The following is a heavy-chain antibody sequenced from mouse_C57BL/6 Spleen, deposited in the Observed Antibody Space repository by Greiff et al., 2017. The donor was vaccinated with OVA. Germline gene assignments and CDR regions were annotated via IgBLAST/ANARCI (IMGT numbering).Heavy chain of an antibody. Sequence: QVQLQQSGAELARPGASVKLSCKASGYTFTSYGISWVKQRTGQGLEWIGEIYPRSGNTYYNEKFKGKATLTADKSSSTAYMELRSLTSEDSAVYFCARGELYDGYPYFDYWGQGTTLTVSS. D-gene: IGHD2-3*01. CDR2: IYPRSGNT. CDR3: ARGELYDGYPYFDY. J-gene: IGHJ2*01. V-gene: IGHV1-81*01. CDR1: GYTFTSYG.